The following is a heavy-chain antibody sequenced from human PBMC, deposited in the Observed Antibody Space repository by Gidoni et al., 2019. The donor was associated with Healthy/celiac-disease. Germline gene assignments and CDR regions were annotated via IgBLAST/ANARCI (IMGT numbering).Heavy chain of an antibody. CDR2: LSPICGTA. J-gene: IGHJ3*02. Sequence: QVQLVQSGAEVKKPGSSVKVSCKASGGTFSSYAISWVRQAPGQGLEWFGGLSPICGTANYAQKVQGRVTITADKSTSTAYMELSSLRSEDTAVYYCARAGDSGSYLDAFDIWGQGTMVTVSS. V-gene: IGHV1-69*06. CDR3: ARAGDSGSYLDAFDI. D-gene: IGHD1-26*01. CDR1: GGTFSSYA.